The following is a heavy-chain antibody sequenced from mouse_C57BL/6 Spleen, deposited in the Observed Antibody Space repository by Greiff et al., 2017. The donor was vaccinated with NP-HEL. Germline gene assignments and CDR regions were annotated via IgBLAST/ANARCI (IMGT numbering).Heavy chain of an antibody. V-gene: IGHV1-52*01. J-gene: IGHJ3*01. D-gene: IGHD1-1*01. Sequence: QVQLQQPGAELVRPGSSVKLSCKASGYTFTSYWMHWVKQRPIQGLEWIGNIDPSDSETHYNQKFKDKATLTVDKSSSTAYMPLSSLTSEDSAVSYCGLTSYCGSGGFAYWGQGTLVTVSA. CDR3: GLTSYCGSGGFAY. CDR2: IDPSDSET. CDR1: GYTFTSYW.